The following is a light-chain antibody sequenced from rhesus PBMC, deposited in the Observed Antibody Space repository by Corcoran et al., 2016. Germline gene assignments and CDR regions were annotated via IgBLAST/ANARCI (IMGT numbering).Light chain of an antibody. CDR2: KPS. V-gene: IGKV1-22*01. CDR1: QSISSW. Sequence: DIQMTQSPSSLSASVGDTVTITCRASQSISSWLDWCQQKPGKAPNLLIYKPSSLQIGVPSRFSGSGSGTDFTLTISSLQPEDFATYYCLQYSSSPRTFGQGTKVEIK. J-gene: IGKJ1*01. CDR3: LQYSSSPRT.